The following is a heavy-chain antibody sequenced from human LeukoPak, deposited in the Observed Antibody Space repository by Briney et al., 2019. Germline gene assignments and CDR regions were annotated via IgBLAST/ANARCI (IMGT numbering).Heavy chain of an antibody. D-gene: IGHD3-9*01. J-gene: IGHJ4*02. CDR2: ISGSSGTT. CDR3: AKSWSCVQYNDWLCYFDY. Sequence: GGSLRLSCAASGFTFSNYAMSWVRQAPGKGLEWVSGISGSSGTTYYTDSVQGRFTISRDNSKDTLYLRMNSLRDDDTAIYYCAKSWSCVQYNDWLCYFDYWGQGTLVTVSS. V-gene: IGHV3-23*01. CDR1: GFTFSNYA.